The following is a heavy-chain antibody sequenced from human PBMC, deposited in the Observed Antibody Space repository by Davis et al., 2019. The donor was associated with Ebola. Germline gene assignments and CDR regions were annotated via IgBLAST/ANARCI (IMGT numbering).Heavy chain of an antibody. V-gene: IGHV3-11*01. J-gene: IGHJ4*02. Sequence: GESLKISCAASGFTFSDYYMSWIRQAPGKGLEWVSYISSSGSTIYYADSVKGRFTISRDNAKNSLYLQMNSLRAEDTAVYYCARAAQRCTGGVCYPPYYFDYWGQGTLVTVSS. D-gene: IGHD2-8*02. CDR1: GFTFSDYY. CDR2: ISSSGSTI. CDR3: ARAAQRCTGGVCYPPYYFDY.